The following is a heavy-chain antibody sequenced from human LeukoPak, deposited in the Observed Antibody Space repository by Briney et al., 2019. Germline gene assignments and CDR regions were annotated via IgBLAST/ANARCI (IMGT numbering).Heavy chain of an antibody. Sequence: GGSLRLSCAGSGFTVSSNYMSWVRQAPGKRLEWVSVIYTGGNTYYADSVKGRFTISIDNSKNTLYLQMNSLRAEDTAVYHCARGLIYSPNWFDPWGQGTLVTVSS. V-gene: IGHV3-66*01. CDR2: IYTGGNT. CDR1: GFTVSSNY. D-gene: IGHD4-11*01. CDR3: ARGLIYSPNWFDP. J-gene: IGHJ5*02.